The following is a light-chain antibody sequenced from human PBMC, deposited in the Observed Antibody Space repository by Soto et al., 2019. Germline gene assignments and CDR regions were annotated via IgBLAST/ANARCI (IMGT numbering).Light chain of an antibody. V-gene: IGLV2-14*01. J-gene: IGLJ1*01. CDR2: EVT. Sequence: QSALTQPASVSGSPGQSIAISCTGTSGDVGGYDYVSWYQQHPDKAPKLMIYEVTKRPSWVSNRFSGSTSGNTASLTISGLQPEDDADYYCSSHTSGSTRVFGSGTKLTVL. CDR3: SSHTSGSTRV. CDR1: SGDVGGYDY.